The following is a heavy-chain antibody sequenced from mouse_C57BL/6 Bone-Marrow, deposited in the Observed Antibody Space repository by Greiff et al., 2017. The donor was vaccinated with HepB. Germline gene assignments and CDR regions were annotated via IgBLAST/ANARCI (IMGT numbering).Heavy chain of an antibody. Sequence: QVQLQQSGAELARPGASVKLSCKASGYTFTSYGISWVKQRPGQGLEWIGEIYPRSGNTYYNEKFKGKATLTADKSSSTAYMELRSLTSEDSAVYYCARRKIYYGKNFDYWGQGTTLTVSS. D-gene: IGHD1-1*01. CDR2: IYPRSGNT. V-gene: IGHV1-81*01. J-gene: IGHJ2*01. CDR3: ARRKIYYGKNFDY. CDR1: GYTFTSYG.